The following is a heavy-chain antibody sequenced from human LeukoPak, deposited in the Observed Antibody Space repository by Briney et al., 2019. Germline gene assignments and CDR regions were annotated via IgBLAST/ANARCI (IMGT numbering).Heavy chain of an antibody. J-gene: IGHJ6*02. CDR2: LKQDGSEK. D-gene: IGHD6-13*01. V-gene: IGHV3-7*03. CDR1: EFTFKNYW. Sequence: GGSLRLSCAASEFTFKNYWMSWVRQAPGKGLEWVANLKQDGSEKYYVDSVKGRFTISRDNAKNLLYLQMDSLRAKDTAVYYCARGRGIVDVWGQGTTVTVSS. CDR3: ARGRGIVDV.